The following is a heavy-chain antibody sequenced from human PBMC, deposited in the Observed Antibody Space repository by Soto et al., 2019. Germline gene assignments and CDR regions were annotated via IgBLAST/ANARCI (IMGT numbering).Heavy chain of an antibody. CDR3: VCGGNFFIY. Sequence: EVQLVESGGGLVQTGGSLRLSCAASGFTFSTYWMTWVRQPPGKGLELVANMDQDGSETYYVDSVRGRFTVSRDNAKNSLSLQMNSLRVEETAVYYCVCGGNFFIYWGQGTLVTVSP. CDR2: MDQDGSET. CDR1: GFTFSTYW. V-gene: IGHV3-7*01. D-gene: IGHD3-16*01. J-gene: IGHJ4*02.